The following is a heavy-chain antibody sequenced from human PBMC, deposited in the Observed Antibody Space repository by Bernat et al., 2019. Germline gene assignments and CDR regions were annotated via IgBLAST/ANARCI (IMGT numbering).Heavy chain of an antibody. CDR1: GFTFSNYA. V-gene: IGHV3-74*01. J-gene: IGHJ4*02. CDR2: INSDGSST. Sequence: EVQLLESGGGWVQPGGSLRLSCVASGFTFSNYAMNWVRQAPGKGLVWVSRINSDGSSTSYADSVKGRFTISRDNAKNTLYLQMNSLRAEDTAVYYCARDRESYYDYYYFDYWGQGTLVTVSS. D-gene: IGHD3-22*01. CDR3: ARDRESYYDYYYFDY.